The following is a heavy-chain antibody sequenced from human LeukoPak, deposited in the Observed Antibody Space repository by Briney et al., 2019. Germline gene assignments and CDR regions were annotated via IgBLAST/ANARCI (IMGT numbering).Heavy chain of an antibody. CDR3: ARDISSSWYDGHAFDI. Sequence: ASVKVSCKASGYTFTGYYMHWVRQAPGQGLEWMGWINPNSGGTNYAQKFQGRVTMTRDTSISTAYMELSSLRSEDTAVYYCARDISSSWYDGHAFDIWGQGTMVTVSS. J-gene: IGHJ3*02. CDR2: INPNSGGT. CDR1: GYTFTGYY. D-gene: IGHD6-13*01. V-gene: IGHV1-2*02.